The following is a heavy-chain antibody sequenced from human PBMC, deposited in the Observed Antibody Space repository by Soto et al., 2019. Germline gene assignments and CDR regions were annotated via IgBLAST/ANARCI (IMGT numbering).Heavy chain of an antibody. D-gene: IGHD2-15*01. V-gene: IGHV5-10-1*01. CDR1: GYSFTSYW. CDR2: IDPSDSYT. J-gene: IGHJ6*02. Sequence: PGESLKISCKGSGYSFTSYWISWVRQMPGKGLEWMGRIDPSDSYTNYSPSFQGHVTISADKSISTAYLQWSSLKASDTAMYYCARFRAATPFYYYYGMDVWGQGTTVTVS. CDR3: ARFRAATPFYYYYGMDV.